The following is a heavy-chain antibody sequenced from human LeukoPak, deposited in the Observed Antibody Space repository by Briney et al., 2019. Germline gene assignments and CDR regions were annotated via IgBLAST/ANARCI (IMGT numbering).Heavy chain of an antibody. CDR3: ARSGYRDGYNY. CDR2: ISSSSSYI. D-gene: IGHD5-24*01. J-gene: IGHJ4*02. V-gene: IGHV3-21*01. Sequence: GGSLRLSCVVSGFTFSSEAMSWVRQSPEKGLEWVSSISSSSSYIYYADSVKGRFTISRDNAKNSLYLQMNSLRAEDTAVYYCARSGYRDGYNYWGQGTLVTVSS. CDR1: GFTFSSEA.